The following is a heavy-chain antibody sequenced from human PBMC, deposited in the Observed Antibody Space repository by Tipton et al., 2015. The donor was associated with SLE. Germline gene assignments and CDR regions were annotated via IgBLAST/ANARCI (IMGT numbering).Heavy chain of an antibody. Sequence: SLRLSCVASGFNFGAYWMHWVRQAPGKGLVWVSRINEDGSITSYEDSVKGRFTISRDNAKNTLYLQMNSLRVEDTALYYCARGIDPSSSRISDYWGQGTLVSVSS. CDR2: INEDGSIT. CDR3: ARGIDPSSSRISDY. CDR1: GFNFGAYW. J-gene: IGHJ4*02. V-gene: IGHV3-74*01. D-gene: IGHD6-13*01.